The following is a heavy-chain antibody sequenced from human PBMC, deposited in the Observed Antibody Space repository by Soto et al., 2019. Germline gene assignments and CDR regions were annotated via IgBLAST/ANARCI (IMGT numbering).Heavy chain of an antibody. Sequence: PGGSLRLSCTASGFTFSNYAMSWVRQAPGKGLEWVSAISGGGGNTYYTDSVKGRFTTSRDNSENTLYLQMNSLRAEDTAIYYCAKKLIGVAGPWWFDPWGQGTLVTVSS. CDR1: GFTFSNYA. J-gene: IGHJ5*02. D-gene: IGHD6-19*01. CDR2: ISGGGGNT. CDR3: AKKLIGVAGPWWFDP. V-gene: IGHV3-23*01.